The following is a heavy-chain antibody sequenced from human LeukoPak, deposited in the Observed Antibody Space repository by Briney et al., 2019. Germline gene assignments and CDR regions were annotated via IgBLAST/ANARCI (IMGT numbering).Heavy chain of an antibody. J-gene: IGHJ4*02. D-gene: IGHD1-26*01. Sequence: PSETLSLTCAVYGGSFSGYYWSWIRQPPGKGLEWIGEINHSGSTNYNPSLKSRVTISVDTSKNQFSLKLSSVTAADTAVYYCARVGIVGDLVDYWGQGTLVTVSS. V-gene: IGHV4-34*01. CDR1: GGSFSGYY. CDR3: ARVGIVGDLVDY. CDR2: INHSGST.